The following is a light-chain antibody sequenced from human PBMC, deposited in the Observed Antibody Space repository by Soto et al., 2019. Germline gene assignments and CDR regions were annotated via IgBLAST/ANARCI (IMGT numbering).Light chain of an antibody. CDR3: QHYNSYSEA. CDR1: QSISRY. J-gene: IGKJ1*01. CDR2: KAS. Sequence: DIQMTQSPSSLSASVGDRVTITCRASQSISRYLNWYQQKPGKAPKLLIYKASTLKSGVPSRFSGSGSGTEGTLTISSLQTDDGATYYCQHYNSYSEAFGQGTKVDIK. V-gene: IGKV1-5*03.